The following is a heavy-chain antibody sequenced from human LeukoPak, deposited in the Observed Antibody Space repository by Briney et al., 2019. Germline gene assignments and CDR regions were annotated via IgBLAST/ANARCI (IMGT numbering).Heavy chain of an antibody. V-gene: IGHV4-31*03. J-gene: IGHJ3*02. CDR1: GGSISSGGYY. D-gene: IGHD3-16*01. CDR2: IYYSGST. CDR3: ARAIRLVWFDI. Sequence: SETPSLTCTVSGGSISSGGYYWSWIRQHPGKGLEWIGYIYYSGSTYYNPSLKSRVTISVDTSKNQFSLKLSSVTAADTAVYYCARAIRLVWFDIWGQGTMVTVSS.